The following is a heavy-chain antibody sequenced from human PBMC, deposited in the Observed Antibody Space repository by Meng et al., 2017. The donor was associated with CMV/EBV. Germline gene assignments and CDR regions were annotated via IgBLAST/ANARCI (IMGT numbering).Heavy chain of an antibody. Sequence: ASVKVSCKASGYTFTGYYMHWVRQAPGQGLEWMGWINPNSGGTNYAQKFQGRVTMTRDTSISTAYMELSRLRSDDTAVYYCARGHGGVVPAYWFDPWGQGTLVASPQ. D-gene: IGHD2-2*01. J-gene: IGHJ5*02. CDR3: ARGHGGVVPAYWFDP. CDR1: GYTFTGYY. V-gene: IGHV1-2*02. CDR2: INPNSGGT.